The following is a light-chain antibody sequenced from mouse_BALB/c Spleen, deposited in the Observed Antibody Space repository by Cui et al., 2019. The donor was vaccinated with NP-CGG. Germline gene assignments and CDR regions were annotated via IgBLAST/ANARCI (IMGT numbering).Light chain of an antibody. CDR1: TGAVTTSNY. Sequence: HAVVTQDSALTTSPGETVTFTCRSSTGAVTTSNYANWVQEKPDHLFTGLIGGTNNRTPGVPARFSGSLIGDKAALTITGAQTEDEAIYFCALWYSNHWVFGGGTKLTVL. J-gene: IGLJ1*01. CDR2: GTN. CDR3: ALWYSNHWV. V-gene: IGLV1*01.